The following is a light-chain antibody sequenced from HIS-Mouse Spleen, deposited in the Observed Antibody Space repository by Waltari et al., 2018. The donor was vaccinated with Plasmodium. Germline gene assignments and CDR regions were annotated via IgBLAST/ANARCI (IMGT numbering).Light chain of an antibody. V-gene: IGKV3-15*01. CDR3: QQYNNWPPYT. CDR1: QSVSSN. CDR2: GAS. Sequence: EIVMTQSPATMSVSPGETDTISCRASQSVSSNLAWYQQKPGQDPRLLIYGASTRSTGIPARFSGSGSGTEFTLTISSMQSEDFAVYYCQQYNNWPPYTFGRGTKLEIK. J-gene: IGKJ2*01.